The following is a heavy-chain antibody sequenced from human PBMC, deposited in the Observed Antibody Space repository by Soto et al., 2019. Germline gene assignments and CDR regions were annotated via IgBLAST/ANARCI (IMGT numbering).Heavy chain of an antibody. CDR3: ARDYPHSSSPPSALTYYYYYGMDV. CDR2: IIPIFGTA. D-gene: IGHD6-6*01. V-gene: IGHV1-69*13. J-gene: IGHJ6*02. Sequence: SVNLSCKASGGTFSSYAISWVRQAPGQGLEWMGGIIPIFGTANYAQKFQGRVTITADESTSTAYMELSSLRSEDTAVYYCARDYPHSSSPPSALTYYYYYGMDVWGHGKTATVS. CDR1: GGTFSSYA.